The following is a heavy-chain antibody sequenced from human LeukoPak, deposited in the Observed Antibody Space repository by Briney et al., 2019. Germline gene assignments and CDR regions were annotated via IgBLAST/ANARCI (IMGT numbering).Heavy chain of an antibody. V-gene: IGHV3-7*01. D-gene: IGHD2-15*01. Sequence: GGSLRLSCAASGFTFSSYWMSWVRQAPGKGLEWVANIKKDGSEKYYVDSVKGRFTVSRDNAKNSLYLQMNSLRAEDTAVYYCAREGYCSGGSCYSDYWGQGTLVTVSS. CDR2: IKKDGSEK. J-gene: IGHJ4*02. CDR3: AREGYCSGGSCYSDY. CDR1: GFTFSSYW.